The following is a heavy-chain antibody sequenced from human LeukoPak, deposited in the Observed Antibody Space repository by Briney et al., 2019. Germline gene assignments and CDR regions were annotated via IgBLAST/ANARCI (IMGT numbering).Heavy chain of an antibody. CDR1: GFTFSSFA. CDR3: ARERGYYGLDAFDI. Sequence: GESLRLSCTASGFTFSSFAMSWVRQAPGKGPEWVSALSRDSTATYYADSVKGRFTISRDNAKNSLYLQMNSLRAEDTAVYYCARERGYYGLDAFDIWGQGTMVTVSS. V-gene: IGHV3-23*01. CDR2: LSRDSTAT. J-gene: IGHJ3*02. D-gene: IGHD3-10*01.